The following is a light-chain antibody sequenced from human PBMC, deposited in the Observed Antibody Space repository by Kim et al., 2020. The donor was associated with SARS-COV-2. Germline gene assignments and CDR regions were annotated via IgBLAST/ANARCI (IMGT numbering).Light chain of an antibody. V-gene: IGLV6-57*03. CDR1: DGSIDDNY. Sequence: GNAVTLACTRSDGSIDDNYVQWYQQRPGGVPTTVIYEDDQRPSGVSDRFSGSIDNSSNSASLTISGLRTEDEADYYCQSYNRDNVIFGGGTQLTVL. CDR3: QSYNRDNVI. CDR2: EDD. J-gene: IGLJ2*01.